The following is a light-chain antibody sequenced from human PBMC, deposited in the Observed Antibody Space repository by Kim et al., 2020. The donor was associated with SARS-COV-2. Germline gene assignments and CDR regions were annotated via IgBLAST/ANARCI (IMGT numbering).Light chain of an antibody. CDR2: GAT. CDR1: QSVSSFY. V-gene: IGKV3-20*01. CDR3: QQYGSTPIT. Sequence: TVLTQSPGTLSLSPGDSATLSCRASQSVSSFYLAWYRQKPGQAPSLLIFGATRRATGIPDRFSGSGSGTDFTLTISRVEPEDFAVYYCQQYGSTPITFGQGTRLEIK. J-gene: IGKJ5*01.